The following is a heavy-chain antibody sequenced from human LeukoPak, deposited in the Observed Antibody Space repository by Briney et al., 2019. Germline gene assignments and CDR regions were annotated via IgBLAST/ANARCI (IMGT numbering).Heavy chain of an antibody. J-gene: IGHJ5*02. CDR3: TREKLRDIVVVPAPYWFDP. Sequence: KPGRSLRLSCTASGFTFGDYAMSWFRQAPGKGLEWVGFIRSKAYGGTTEYAASVKGRFTISRDDSKSIAYLQMNSLKTEDTAAYYCTREKLRDIVVVPAPYWFDPWGQGTLVTVSS. V-gene: IGHV3-49*05. D-gene: IGHD2-2*01. CDR1: GFTFGDYA. CDR2: IRSKAYGGTT.